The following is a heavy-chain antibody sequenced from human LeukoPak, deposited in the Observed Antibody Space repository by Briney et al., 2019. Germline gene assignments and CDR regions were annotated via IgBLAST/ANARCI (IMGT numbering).Heavy chain of an antibody. J-gene: IGHJ4*02. CDR1: GGSISSSTYY. CDR2: LYYSGST. V-gene: IGHV4-39*01. CDR3: ARQYCGGDCYFSTMNNCDF. Sequence: SETLSLTCTVSGGSISSSTYYWGWIRQPPGKGLEWIGSLYYSGSTHYNPSLKSRVTISVDTSKNQFSVKLSSVTAADTAVYYCARQYCGGDCYFSTMNNCDFWGQGTLVTVS. D-gene: IGHD2-21*02.